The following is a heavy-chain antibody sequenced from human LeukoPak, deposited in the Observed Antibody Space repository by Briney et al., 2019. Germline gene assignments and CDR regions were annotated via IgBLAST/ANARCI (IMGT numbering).Heavy chain of an antibody. J-gene: IGHJ4*02. CDR2: IYYSGST. CDR3: ARASYYYGSGSYYTFDY. V-gene: IGHV4-31*03. CDR1: GGSISSGGYY. Sequence: PSETLSLTCTVSGGSISSGGYYWSWIRQHPGKGLEWIGYIYYSGSTYYNPSLKSRVTISVDTSKNQFSLKLSSVTAADTAVYYCARASYYYGSGSYYTFDYWGQGTLVTVSS. D-gene: IGHD3-10*01.